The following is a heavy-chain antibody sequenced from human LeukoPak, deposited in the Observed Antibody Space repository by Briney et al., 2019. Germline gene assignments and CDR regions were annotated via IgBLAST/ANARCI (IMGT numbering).Heavy chain of an antibody. CDR2: INTGSSTM. CDR1: GFTFSSYS. CDR3: AGDTMVRGVLSSIY. Sequence: GGSLRLSCAASGFTFSSYSMNWVRQAPGKGLEWVSYINTGSSTMYYADSVKGRFTISRYNAKNSLYLQMNSLRAEDTAVYYCAGDTMVRGVLSSIYWGQGTLVTVSS. V-gene: IGHV3-48*04. D-gene: IGHD3-10*01. J-gene: IGHJ4*02.